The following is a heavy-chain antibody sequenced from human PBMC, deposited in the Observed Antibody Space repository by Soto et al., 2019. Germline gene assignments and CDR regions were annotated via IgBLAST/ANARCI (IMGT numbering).Heavy chain of an antibody. J-gene: IGHJ4*02. CDR1: GYTFTSYA. D-gene: IGHD3-10*01. Sequence: ASVKVSCKASGYTFTSYAMHWVRQAPGQGLEWMGWINPHNGDTDYAQKYQGRVTVTRDTSISTVYMELSRLRSDDTAVYYCARGGYKSTSLLDYWGQGTLVTVS. CDR2: INPHNGDT. V-gene: IGHV1-2*02. CDR3: ARGGYKSTSLLDY.